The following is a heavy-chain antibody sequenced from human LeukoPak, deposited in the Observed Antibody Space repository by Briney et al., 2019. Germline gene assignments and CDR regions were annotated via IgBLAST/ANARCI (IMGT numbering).Heavy chain of an antibody. CDR1: GRSFSGYY. V-gene: IGHV4-34*01. CDR2: INHSGST. D-gene: IGHD2-15*01. CDR3: ARRRGGGFDFDY. Sequence: SETLSLPCAVYGRSFSGYYWSWIPRPPGKGLAWIGEINHSGSTNYYPYLKSRVTISVNTSKNQFSLKLSSVPAADTAVYYYARRRGGGFDFDYWGQGTLVTVSS. J-gene: IGHJ4*02.